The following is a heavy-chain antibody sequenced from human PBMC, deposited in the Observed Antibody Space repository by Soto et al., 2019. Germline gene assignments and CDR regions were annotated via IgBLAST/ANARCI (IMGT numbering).Heavy chain of an antibody. CDR2: ISYDGSNK. J-gene: IGHJ4*02. D-gene: IGHD6-13*01. Sequence: VGSLRLSCASSGFTFSSYGMHWVRQAPGKGLEWVAVISYDGSNKYYADSVKGRFTISRDNSKNTLYLQMNSLRAEDTAVYYCAKDAGSSWYYFDYWGQGTLVTVSS. CDR1: GFTFSSYG. V-gene: IGHV3-30*18. CDR3: AKDAGSSWYYFDY.